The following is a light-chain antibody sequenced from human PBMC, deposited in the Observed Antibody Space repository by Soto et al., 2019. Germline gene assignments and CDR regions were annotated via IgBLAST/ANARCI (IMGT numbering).Light chain of an antibody. CDR3: QQRSNWPRFT. J-gene: IGKJ3*01. CDR2: DVS. CDR1: QSVSSY. V-gene: IGKV3-11*01. Sequence: EIVLTQSPATLSLSPGERATLSCRPSQSVSSYLAWYQQKPGQAPRLLIYDVSNRATGIPARFSGSGSGTDFTLTISSLEPEDFAVYYCQQRSNWPRFTFGPGTKVDIK.